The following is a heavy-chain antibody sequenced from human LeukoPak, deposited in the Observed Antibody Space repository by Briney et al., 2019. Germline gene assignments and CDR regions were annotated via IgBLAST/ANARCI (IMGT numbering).Heavy chain of an antibody. J-gene: IGHJ4*02. Sequence: SETLSLTCTVSGGSISNYWWSWIWQPPGKGLEWIGYIYYTGSTNYNPSLKSRVTISVDTSKNQFSLKLSSVTAADTAVYYCARDSDYGDYPNFFDYWGQGTLVTVSS. D-gene: IGHD4-17*01. CDR1: GGSISNYW. CDR3: ARDSDYGDYPNFFDY. CDR2: IYYTGST. V-gene: IGHV4-59*01.